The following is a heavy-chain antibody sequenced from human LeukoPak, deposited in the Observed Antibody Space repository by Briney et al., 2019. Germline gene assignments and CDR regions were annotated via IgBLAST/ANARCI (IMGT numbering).Heavy chain of an antibody. CDR2: ISSSSTV. V-gene: IGHV3-48*01. J-gene: IGHJ4*02. CDR3: ARVLFFDY. CDR1: GFTFSSYS. D-gene: IGHD3-10*01. Sequence: PGGSLRLSCAASGFTFSSYSMNWVRQAPGKGLEWVSYISSSSTVYYADSVKGRFTISRDNAKNSLYLQMNSLRAEDTAVYYCARVLFFDYWGQGTLVTVSS.